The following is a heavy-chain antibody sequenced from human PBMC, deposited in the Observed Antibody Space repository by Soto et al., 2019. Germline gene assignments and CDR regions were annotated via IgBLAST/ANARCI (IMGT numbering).Heavy chain of an antibody. CDR3: AKMGYYDSSGYAHDAFDI. CDR2: ISGSGGST. J-gene: IGHJ3*02. D-gene: IGHD3-22*01. CDR1: GFTFSSYA. Sequence: GGSLRLSCAASGFTFSSYAMSWVRQAPGKGLEWVSAISGSGGSTYYADSVKGRFTISRDNSKNTLYLQMNSLRAEDTAVYYCAKMGYYDSSGYAHDAFDIWGQGTMVTVSS. V-gene: IGHV3-23*01.